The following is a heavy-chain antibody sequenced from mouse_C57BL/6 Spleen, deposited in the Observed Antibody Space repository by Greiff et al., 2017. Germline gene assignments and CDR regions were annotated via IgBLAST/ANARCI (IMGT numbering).Heavy chain of an antibody. J-gene: IGHJ2*01. V-gene: IGHV5-16*01. CDR2: INSDGSST. Sequence: EVKLMESEGGLVQPGSSMKLSCTASGFTFSDYYMAWVRQVPEKGLEWVANINSDGSSTYYLDSLKSRFIISRDNAKNILYLQMSSLKSEATATYYCARDHYFDYWGQGTTLTVSS. CDR3: ARDHYFDY. CDR1: GFTFSDYY.